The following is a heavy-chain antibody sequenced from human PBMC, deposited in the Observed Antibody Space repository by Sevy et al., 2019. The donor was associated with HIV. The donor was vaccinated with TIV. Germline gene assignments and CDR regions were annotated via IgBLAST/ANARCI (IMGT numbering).Heavy chain of an antibody. Sequence: GGSLRLSCVVSGFTFSKYSMSWVRQTPGKGLEWVSTLSFACGRINYADSVKRRFTMSRDDSRNTFYLQMDSLRAEDTAIYYCSREGCSKPHDYWGQGTLVTVSS. D-gene: IGHD2-2*01. V-gene: IGHV3-23*01. CDR2: LSFACGRI. CDR3: SREGCSKPHDY. J-gene: IGHJ4*02. CDR1: GFTFSKYS.